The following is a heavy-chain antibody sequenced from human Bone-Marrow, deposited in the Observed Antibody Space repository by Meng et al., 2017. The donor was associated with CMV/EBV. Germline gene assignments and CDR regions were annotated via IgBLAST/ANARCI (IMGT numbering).Heavy chain of an antibody. CDR3: ARDPRHGMDV. Sequence: GSLRLSCTVSGYSISSGYYWGWIRQPPGKGLEWIGSIYHSGSTYYNPSLKSRVTISVDTSKNQFSLKLSSVTAADTAVYYCARDPRHGMDVWGQGTTVTVSS. J-gene: IGHJ6*02. CDR1: GYSISSGYY. V-gene: IGHV4-38-2*02. CDR2: IYHSGST.